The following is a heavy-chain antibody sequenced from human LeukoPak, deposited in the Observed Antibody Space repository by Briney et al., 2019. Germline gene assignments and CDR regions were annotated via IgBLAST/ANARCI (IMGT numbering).Heavy chain of an antibody. CDR1: GGSISRSYW. Sequence: SETLSLTCAASGGSISRSYWWSWVRAPPGEGLEGIGYIYHTGATNYRPSLERRVTISVDKSQNQFSLNLSSVTAAHTAVYYCARRDRLLWTFDYWGQGAVVGVSS. CDR3: ARRDRLLWTFDY. CDR2: IYHTGAT. D-gene: IGHD2-15*01. V-gene: IGHV4-4*02. J-gene: IGHJ4*02.